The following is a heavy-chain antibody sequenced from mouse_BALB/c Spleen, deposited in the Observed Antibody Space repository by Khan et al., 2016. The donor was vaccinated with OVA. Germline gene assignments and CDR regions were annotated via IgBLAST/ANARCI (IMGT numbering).Heavy chain of an antibody. Sequence: EVQLQEPGPGLVKPSQSLSLTCTVTGYSITSDYAWNWIRQFQGNKLEWMGYKTYSGRTSYNPSLKSRISISRDTSKNQFFLQLNSVTTEDTATYFCGRISVWGAGTTVTVSS. CDR2: KTYSGRT. V-gene: IGHV3-2*02. CDR1: GYSITSDYA. CDR3: GRISV. J-gene: IGHJ1*01.